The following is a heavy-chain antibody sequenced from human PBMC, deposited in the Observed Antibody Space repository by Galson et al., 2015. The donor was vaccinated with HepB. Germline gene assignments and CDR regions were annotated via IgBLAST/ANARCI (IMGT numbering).Heavy chain of an antibody. J-gene: IGHJ3*02. D-gene: IGHD3-22*01. Sequence: SLRLSCAASGFTFSNAWMSWVRQAPGKGLEWVGRIKSKTDGGTTDYAAPVKGRFTISRDDSKNTLYQQMNSLKTEDTAVYYCTTDGYYESAFDIWGQATMVTVSS. V-gene: IGHV3-15*01. CDR3: TTDGYYESAFDI. CDR1: GFTFSNAW. CDR2: IKSKTDGGTT.